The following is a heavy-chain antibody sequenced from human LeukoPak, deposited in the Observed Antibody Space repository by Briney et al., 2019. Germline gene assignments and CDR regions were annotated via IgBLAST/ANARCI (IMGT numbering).Heavy chain of an antibody. J-gene: IGHJ6*03. CDR3: ARAGNSGYYYYYMDV. D-gene: IGHD4-23*01. V-gene: IGHV4-39*07. Sequence: SETLSLTCTVSGGSISSVSYYWGWIRQPPGKGLAWIGSIYYSGGTYYNPSLKSRVTISVDTSKNQFSLKLSSVTAADTAVYYCARAGNSGYYYYYMDVWGKGTTVTVSS. CDR2: IYYSGGT. CDR1: GGSISSVSYY.